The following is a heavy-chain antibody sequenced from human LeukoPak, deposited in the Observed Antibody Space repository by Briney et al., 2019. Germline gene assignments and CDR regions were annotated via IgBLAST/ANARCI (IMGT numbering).Heavy chain of an antibody. Sequence: ASVKVSCKASGGTFSSYAISWVRQAPGQGLEWMGGIIPIFGTANYAQKFQGRVTITADESTSTAYMELSSLRSEDTAVYYCASGKGYDFWSGYYHGNYWGQGTLVTVSS. J-gene: IGHJ4*02. V-gene: IGHV1-69*13. CDR3: ASGKGYDFWSGYYHGNY. D-gene: IGHD3-3*01. CDR2: IIPIFGTA. CDR1: GGTFSSYA.